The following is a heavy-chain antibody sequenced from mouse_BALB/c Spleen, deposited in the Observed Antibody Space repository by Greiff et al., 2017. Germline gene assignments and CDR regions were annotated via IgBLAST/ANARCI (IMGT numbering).Heavy chain of an antibody. CDR1: GYTFTSYW. D-gene: IGHD2-3*01. CDR2: INPSTGYT. J-gene: IGHJ3*01. Sequence: QVQLKESGAELAKPGASVKMSCKASGYTFTSYWMHWVKQRPGQGLEWIGYINPSTGYTEYNQKFKDKATLTADKSSSTAYMQLSSLTSEDSAVYYCARGGYYSFAYWGQGTLVTVSA. V-gene: IGHV1-7*01. CDR3: ARGGYYSFAY.